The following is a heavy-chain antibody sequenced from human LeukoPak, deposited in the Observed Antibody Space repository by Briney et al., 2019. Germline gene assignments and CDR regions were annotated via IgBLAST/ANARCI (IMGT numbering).Heavy chain of an antibody. Sequence: GASVKVSCTASGYTFTRYGISWVRQAPGQGLEWMGWISAYNGNTNYAQKLQGRVTITTDTSTSTAYMELRSLTSDDTAVYYCARDWAAAASPTGYWGQGTLVTVSS. CDR1: GYTFTRYG. CDR2: ISAYNGNT. CDR3: ARDWAAAASPTGY. V-gene: IGHV1-18*01. D-gene: IGHD6-13*01. J-gene: IGHJ4*02.